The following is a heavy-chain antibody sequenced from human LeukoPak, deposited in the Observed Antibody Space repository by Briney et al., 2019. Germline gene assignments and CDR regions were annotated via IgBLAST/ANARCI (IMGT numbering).Heavy chain of an antibody. Sequence: PSETLSLTCTVSGGSISSYYWSWIRQPAGKGLEWIGRIYISGSTNYNPSLKSRVTMSVDTSKNQFSLKLSSVTAADTAVYYCARERGTWNDDGFDYWAREPWSPSPQ. V-gene: IGHV4-4*07. CDR2: IYISGST. J-gene: IGHJ4*02. CDR1: GGSISSYY. CDR3: ARERGTWNDDGFDY. D-gene: IGHD1-1*01.